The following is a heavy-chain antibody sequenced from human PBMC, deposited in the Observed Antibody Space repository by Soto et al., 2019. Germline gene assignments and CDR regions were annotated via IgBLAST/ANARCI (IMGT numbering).Heavy chain of an antibody. CDR1: GGSISSSNW. D-gene: IGHD3-9*01. J-gene: IGHJ4*02. CDR2: IYHSGST. Sequence: QVQLQESGPGLVKPSGTLSLTCAVSGGSISSSNWWSWVRQPPGKGLEWIGEIYHSGSTNYNPSLKSRVITSVDKSKNQFSLKLSSVTAAETAVSYCASSPSLRYRGEPVDYWGQGTLVTVSS. V-gene: IGHV4-4*02. CDR3: ASSPSLRYRGEPVDY.